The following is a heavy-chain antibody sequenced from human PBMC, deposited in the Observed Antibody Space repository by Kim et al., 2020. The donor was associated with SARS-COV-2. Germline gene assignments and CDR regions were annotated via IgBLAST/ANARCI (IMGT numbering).Heavy chain of an antibody. D-gene: IGHD3-10*01. V-gene: IGHV4-31*03. Sequence: SETLSLTCTVSGGSISSGGYYWSWIRQHPGKGLEWIGYIYYSGSTYYNPSLKSRVTISVDTSKNQFSLKLSSVTAADTAVYYCARGYGSGLYYFDYWGQGTLVTVSS. CDR1: GGSISSGGYY. CDR2: IYYSGST. J-gene: IGHJ4*02. CDR3: ARGYGSGLYYFDY.